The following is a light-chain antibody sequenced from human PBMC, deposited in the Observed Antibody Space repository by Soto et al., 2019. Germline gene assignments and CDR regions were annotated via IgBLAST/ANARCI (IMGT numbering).Light chain of an antibody. CDR3: QQFITFSYT. J-gene: IGKJ2*01. CDR1: QSISGW. Sequence: DIQMTQSPSTLSASVGDRVTITCRASQSISGWLAWYQQKPGKAPKLLIYKASTLESGVPSRFSGSGSGREFTLTISSLQPDDSATYFCQQFITFSYTFGQGTNLEIK. V-gene: IGKV1-5*03. CDR2: KAS.